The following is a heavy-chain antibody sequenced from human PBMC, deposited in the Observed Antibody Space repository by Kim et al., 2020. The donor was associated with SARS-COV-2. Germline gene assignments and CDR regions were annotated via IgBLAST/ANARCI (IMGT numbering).Heavy chain of an antibody. D-gene: IGHD5-18*01. CDR3: ARDRDTAMVDYYYYGMDV. CDR2: ISYDGSNK. V-gene: IGHV3-30*04. J-gene: IGHJ6*01. Sequence: GGSLRLSCAASGFTFSSYAMHWVRQAPGKGLEWVAVISYDGSNKYYADSVKGRFTISRDNSKNTLYLQMNSLRAEDTAVYYCARDRDTAMVDYYYYGMDV. CDR1: GFTFSSYA.